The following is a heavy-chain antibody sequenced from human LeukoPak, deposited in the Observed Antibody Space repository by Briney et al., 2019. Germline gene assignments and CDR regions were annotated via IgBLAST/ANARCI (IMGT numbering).Heavy chain of an antibody. CDR1: GYSLTSYW. V-gene: IGHV5-51*01. CDR2: IYPGDSDT. J-gene: IGHJ6*02. D-gene: IGHD2-2*01. Sequence: PGESLKISCTGSGYSLTSYWIGWVRQMPGKGLEWMGIIYPGDSDTRYSPSFQGQVTIAADKSISTAYLQWSSLKASDTAMYYCARQGYCSSTSCYLYYYYGMDVWGQGTTVTVSS. CDR3: ARQGYCSSTSCYLYYYYGMDV.